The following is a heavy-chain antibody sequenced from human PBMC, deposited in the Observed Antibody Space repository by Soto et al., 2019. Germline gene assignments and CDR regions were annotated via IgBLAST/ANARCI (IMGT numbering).Heavy chain of an antibody. Sequence: ESGGDLVRPGGSLGLSCAASGFSLTDYYMNWIRQAPGKGLEWVSSISSSGSFVSYADSVKGRFSISRDNAKNLLYLQMNSLRAEDTAVYYCAGTYGSADYWGQGTLVTVSS. D-gene: IGHD3-10*01. J-gene: IGHJ4*02. CDR1: GFSLTDYY. CDR3: AGTYGSADY. V-gene: IGHV3-11*04. CDR2: ISSSGSFV.